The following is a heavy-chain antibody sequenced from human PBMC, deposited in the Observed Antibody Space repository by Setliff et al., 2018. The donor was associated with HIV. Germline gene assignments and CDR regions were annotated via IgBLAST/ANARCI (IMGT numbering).Heavy chain of an antibody. Sequence: SETLSLTCAVSGYSISSGYYWGWIRQPPGKGLEWIGSIYHSGSTYYNPSLKSRVTISVDTSKNQFSLKLRSVTAADTAVYYCATFGMVRGVPWYFDFWGQGTLVTVSS. D-gene: IGHD3-10*01. CDR3: ATFGMVRGVPWYFDF. CDR2: IYHSGST. J-gene: IGHJ4*02. CDR1: GYSISSGYY. V-gene: IGHV4-38-2*01.